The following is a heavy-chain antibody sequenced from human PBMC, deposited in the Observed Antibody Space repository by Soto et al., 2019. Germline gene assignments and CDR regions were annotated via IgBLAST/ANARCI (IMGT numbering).Heavy chain of an antibody. CDR2: IYYSGST. J-gene: IGHJ5*02. CDR3: ARGAPLLRYFDWFPRNWFDP. CDR1: GGSISSYY. V-gene: IGHV4-59*01. Sequence: SETLSLTCTVSGGSISSYYWSWIRQPPGKGLEWIGYIYYSGSTNYNPSLKSRVTISVDTSKNQFSLKLSSVTAADTAVYYCARGAPLLRYFDWFPRNWFDPWGQGTLVTVSS. D-gene: IGHD3-9*01.